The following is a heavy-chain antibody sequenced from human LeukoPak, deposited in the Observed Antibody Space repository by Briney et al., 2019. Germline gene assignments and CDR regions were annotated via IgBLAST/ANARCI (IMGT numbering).Heavy chain of an antibody. CDR1: GGSVSSYY. CDR2: IYYSGST. CDR3: ARYSSSSGYFDY. J-gene: IGHJ4*02. V-gene: IGHV4-59*02. D-gene: IGHD6-6*01. Sequence: SETLSLTCTVSGGSVSSYYWSWIRQPPGKGLEWIGYIYYSGSTNYNPSLKSRVTISVDTSKNQFSLKLSSVTAADTAVYYCARYSSSSGYFDYWGQGTLVTASS.